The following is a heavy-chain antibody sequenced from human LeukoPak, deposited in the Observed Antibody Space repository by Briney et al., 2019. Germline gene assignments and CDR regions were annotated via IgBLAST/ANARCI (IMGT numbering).Heavy chain of an antibody. Sequence: PGGSLRLSCAASGFTFSNAWMSWVRQAPGKGLEWVGRIKSKTDGGTTEYAAPVKGRFTIPRDDSKNTLYLQMNSLKTEQTAVYCCTTDRRYGSGSCFDYWGQGTLVTVSS. CDR3: TTDRRYGSGSCFDY. CDR2: IKSKTDGGTT. D-gene: IGHD3-10*01. V-gene: IGHV3-15*01. CDR1: GFTFSNAW. J-gene: IGHJ4*02.